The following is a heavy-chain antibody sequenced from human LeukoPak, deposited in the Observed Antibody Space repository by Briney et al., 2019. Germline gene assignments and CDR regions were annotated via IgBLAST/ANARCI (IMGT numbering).Heavy chain of an antibody. J-gene: IGHJ5*02. CDR2: ISSSSSYI. V-gene: IGHV3-21*01. Sequence: PGGSLRLSCAASGFTFSSYSMNWVRQAPGKGLEWVSSISSSSSYIYYAGSVKGRFTISRDNAKNSLYLQMNSLRAEDTAVYYCARDFLFLPWGQGTLVTVSS. CDR1: GFTFSSYS. CDR3: ARDFLFLP.